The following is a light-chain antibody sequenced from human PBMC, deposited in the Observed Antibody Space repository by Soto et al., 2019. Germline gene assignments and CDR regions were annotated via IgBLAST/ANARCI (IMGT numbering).Light chain of an antibody. J-gene: IGKJ1*01. V-gene: IGKV1-39*01. CDR1: QSISSY. CDR3: QQSYSTPPT. CDR2: AAS. Sequence: DIQMTQSQSSRSTSVGDRVTITCRASQSISSYLNWYQQKPGKAPKLLSYAASSLQSGVPSRFSGSGSGTDFTLTISSLQPEDFATYYCQQSYSTPPTFGQGTKVDIK.